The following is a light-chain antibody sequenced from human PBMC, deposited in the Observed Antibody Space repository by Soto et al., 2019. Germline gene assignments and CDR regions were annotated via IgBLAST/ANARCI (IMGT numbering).Light chain of an antibody. CDR2: VGTGGIVG. CDR1: SGYSNYK. J-gene: IGLJ2*01. CDR3: GAYHGSGSNFVVV. Sequence: QSVLTQPPSASASLGASVTLTCTLSSGYSNYKVDWYQQRPGKGPRFVMRVGTGGIVGSKGDGIPDRFSVLGSGLNRYLTIKNIQEEDERHYHCGAYHGSGSNFVVVFGGGTKVTVL. V-gene: IGLV9-49*01.